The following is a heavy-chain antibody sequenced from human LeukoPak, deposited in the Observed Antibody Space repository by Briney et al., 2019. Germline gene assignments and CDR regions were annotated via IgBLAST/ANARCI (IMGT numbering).Heavy chain of an antibody. D-gene: IGHD1-1*01. CDR2: INTDNGNT. Sequence: ASVKVSCKASGYTFTSYGISWVRQAPGQRLEWMGWINTDNGNTNFAQKFQGRVTVTTDTSTSTAFMELRSLTSDDTAVYYCARLSTTTRGKVDLWGQGTLVTVSS. V-gene: IGHV1-18*01. CDR3: ARLSTTTRGKVDL. CDR1: GYTFTSYG. J-gene: IGHJ5*02.